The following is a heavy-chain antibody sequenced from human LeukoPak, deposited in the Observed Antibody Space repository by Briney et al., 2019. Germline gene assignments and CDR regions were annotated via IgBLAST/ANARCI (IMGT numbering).Heavy chain of an antibody. V-gene: IGHV3-23*01. CDR3: AKGRDGYNSAFDI. D-gene: IGHD5-24*01. CDR2: ISGSGGST. Sequence: SGGSLRLSCAAPGFTFSSYAMTWVRQAPGKGLEWVSGISGSGGSTYHADSVKGRFTISRENSKNTLYLQTNSLRAEDTAVYYCAKGRDGYNSAFDIWGQGTMVTVSS. CDR1: GFTFSSYA. J-gene: IGHJ3*02.